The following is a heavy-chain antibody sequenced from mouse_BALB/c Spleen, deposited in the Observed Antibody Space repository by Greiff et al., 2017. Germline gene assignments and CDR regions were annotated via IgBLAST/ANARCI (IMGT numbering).Heavy chain of an antibody. CDR2: INPDSSTI. Sequence: EVQGVESGGGLVQPGGSLKLSCAASGFDFSRYWMSWVRQAPGKGLEWIGEINPDSSTINYTPSLKDKFIISRDNAKNTLYLQMSKVRSEDTALYYCARAPYYRYDPWFAYWGQGTLVTVSA. CDR3: ARAPYYRYDPWFAY. CDR1: GFDFSRYW. D-gene: IGHD2-14*01. J-gene: IGHJ3*01. V-gene: IGHV4-1*02.